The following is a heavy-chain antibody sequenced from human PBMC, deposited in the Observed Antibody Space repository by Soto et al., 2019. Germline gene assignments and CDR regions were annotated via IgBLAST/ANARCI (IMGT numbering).Heavy chain of an antibody. V-gene: IGHV3-23*01. CDR1: GFTFSSYA. CDR2: ISASCGST. J-gene: IGHJ5*02. Sequence: GGSLRLSCAASGFTFSSYAMSWIRQAPGKGLEWVSAISASCGSTSYADSVKGRFTISRDNSKNTLYLQMNSLRAEDTAVYYCAKDRAQEGWFDPWGQGTLVTVSS. D-gene: IGHD3-10*01. CDR3: AKDRAQEGWFDP.